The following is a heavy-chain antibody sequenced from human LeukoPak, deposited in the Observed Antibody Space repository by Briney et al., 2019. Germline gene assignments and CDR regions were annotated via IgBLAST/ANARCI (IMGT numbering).Heavy chain of an antibody. J-gene: IGHJ4*02. D-gene: IGHD2-8*01. CDR2: IYPNSGGT. CDR3: AMGGDIVLMLYAIEDY. CDR1: GYTFTGYY. Sequence: ASVTVSCTASGYTFTGYYMHWVRQAPGQGLEWMGWIYPNSGGTNYAQKFQGRVTMTRSTSISTAYMELSMLRSDDTAVYYCAMGGDIVLMLYAIEDYWGQGTLVTVSS. V-gene: IGHV1-2*02.